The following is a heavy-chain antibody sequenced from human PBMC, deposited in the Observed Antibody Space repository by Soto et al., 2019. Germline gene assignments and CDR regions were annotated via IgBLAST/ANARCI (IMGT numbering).Heavy chain of an antibody. CDR1: GYTITSYA. J-gene: IGHJ6*02. D-gene: IGHD6-13*01. Sequence: QVQLVQSGAEEKKPGASVKVSCKASGYTITSYAMHWVRQAPGQRLEWMGWINAGNGNTKYSQKFQGRVTITRDTSASTAYMELSSLRSEDTAVYYCASSVSSSWYRGGDYGMDVWGQGTTVTVSS. CDR2: INAGNGNT. V-gene: IGHV1-3*05. CDR3: ASSVSSSWYRGGDYGMDV.